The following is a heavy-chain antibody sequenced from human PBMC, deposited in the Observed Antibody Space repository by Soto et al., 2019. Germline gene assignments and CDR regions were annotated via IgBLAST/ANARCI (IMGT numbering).Heavy chain of an antibody. V-gene: IGHV4-34*01. CDR2: INHSGST. Sequence: SETLSLTCAVYGGSFSGYYWSWIRQPPGKGLEWIGEINHSGSTNYNPSLKSRVTISVDTSKNQFSLKLSSVTAADTAVYYCASPGGAAADPYYFDYWGQGPLVTVSS. CDR3: ASPGGAAADPYYFDY. CDR1: GGSFSGYY. D-gene: IGHD6-13*01. J-gene: IGHJ4*02.